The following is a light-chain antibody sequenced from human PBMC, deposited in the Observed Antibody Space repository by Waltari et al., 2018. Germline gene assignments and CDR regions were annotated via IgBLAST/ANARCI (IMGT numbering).Light chain of an antibody. V-gene: IGLV10-54*04. CDR2: RNN. Sequence: QAGLTQPHSVSKGLGQTPTLTCTGHNPNVRNQAAAWLQQHPRQPTKVRSYRNNYRPSGISERFSASRSGNTASLTISGLQPEDEADYYCSAWDSDLTAYVFGTGTKVTVL. CDR3: SAWDSDLTAYV. CDR1: NPNVRNQA. J-gene: IGLJ1*01.